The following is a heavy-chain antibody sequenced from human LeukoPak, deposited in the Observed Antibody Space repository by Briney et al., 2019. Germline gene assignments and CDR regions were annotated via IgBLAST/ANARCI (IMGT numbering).Heavy chain of an antibody. CDR3: ARGARYEQTRTRFDY. D-gene: IGHD1-1*01. J-gene: IGHJ4*02. CDR2: IIPIFGTA. CDR1: GGTFSSYA. Sequence: ASVNVSCKASGGTFSSYAISWVRQAPGQGLEWMGGIIPIFGTANYAQKFQGRVTITADKSTSTAYMELSSLRSEDTAVYYCARGARYEQTRTRFDYWGQGTLVTVSS. V-gene: IGHV1-69*06.